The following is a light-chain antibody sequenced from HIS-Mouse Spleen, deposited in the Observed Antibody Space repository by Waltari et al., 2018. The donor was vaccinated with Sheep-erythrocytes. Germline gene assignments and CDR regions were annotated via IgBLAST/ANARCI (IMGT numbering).Light chain of an antibody. CDR3: CSYAGSYNHV. CDR1: SSPVGGYNS. CDR2: DVS. J-gene: IGLJ1*01. Sequence: QSALPQLRSVSGSPGQPVTIAGPGTSSPVGGYNSVSWYQQHPGKAPKLMIYDVSKRPSGVPDRFSGSKSGNTASLTISGLQAEDEADYYCCSYAGSYNHVFATGTKVTVL. V-gene: IGLV2-11*01.